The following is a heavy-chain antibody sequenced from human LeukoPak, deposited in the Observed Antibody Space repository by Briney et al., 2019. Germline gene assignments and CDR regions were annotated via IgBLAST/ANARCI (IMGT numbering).Heavy chain of an antibody. CDR3: ARAKSGWYAGWFDP. CDR1: GYTFTSYA. J-gene: IGHJ5*02. D-gene: IGHD6-19*01. V-gene: IGHV1-3*03. Sequence: ASVKVSCKASGYTFTSYAMHWVRQAPGQRLEWMGWINAGNGNTKYSQEFQGRVTITRDTSASTAYMELSSLRSEDMAVYYCARAKSGWYAGWFDPWGQGTLVTVSS. CDR2: INAGNGNT.